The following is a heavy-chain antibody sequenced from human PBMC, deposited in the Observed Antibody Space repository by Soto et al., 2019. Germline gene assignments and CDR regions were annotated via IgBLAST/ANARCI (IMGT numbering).Heavy chain of an antibody. D-gene: IGHD5-18*01. CDR2: IWYDGSNK. V-gene: IGHV3-33*01. CDR3: ARDFGHSYGLDY. CDR1: GFTFSSYG. J-gene: IGHJ4*02. Sequence: GGSLRLSCAASGFTFSSYGMHWVRQAPGKGLEWVAVIWYDGSNKYYADSVKGRFTISRDNSKNTLYLQMNSLRAEDTAVYYCARDFGHSYGLDYWGQGTLVTVSS.